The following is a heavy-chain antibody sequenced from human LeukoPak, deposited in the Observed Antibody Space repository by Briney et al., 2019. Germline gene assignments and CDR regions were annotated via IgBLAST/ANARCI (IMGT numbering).Heavy chain of an antibody. D-gene: IGHD4-11*01. CDR1: GFIFRGYG. CDR3: AKSRTTVTSDIDY. Sequence: PGGSLRLSCVASGFIFRGYGMHWVRQAPGKGLEWVAYIRFDGGSQYYADAVKGRFTISRDNSKNTLYLQMNSLRAEDTAVYYCAKSRTTVTSDIDYWGQGTLVTVSS. J-gene: IGHJ4*02. CDR2: IRFDGGSQ. V-gene: IGHV3-30*02.